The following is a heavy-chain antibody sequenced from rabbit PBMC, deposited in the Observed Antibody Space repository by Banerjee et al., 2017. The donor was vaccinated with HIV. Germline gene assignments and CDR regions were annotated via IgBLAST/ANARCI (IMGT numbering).Heavy chain of an antibody. Sequence: LEETGGGLVQPGGSMTLSCKASGIDFSRYYYLCWVRQAPGKGLEWIACIYVGDGSTYYASWVNGRSTISRSTSLNTVTLQMTSLTAADTATYFCARDLAGVIGWNFGLWGPGTLVTVS. CDR2: IYVGDGST. J-gene: IGHJ4*01. CDR3: ARDLAGVIGWNFGL. D-gene: IGHD4-1*01. CDR1: GIDFSRYYY. V-gene: IGHV1S43*01.